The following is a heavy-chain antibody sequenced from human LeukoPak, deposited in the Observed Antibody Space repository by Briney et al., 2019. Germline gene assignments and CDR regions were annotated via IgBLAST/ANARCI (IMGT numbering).Heavy chain of an antibody. CDR3: ARDAAYFDSSGYYPDPLDY. CDR2: ISPSGDHR. J-gene: IGHJ4*02. D-gene: IGHD3-22*01. Sequence: GGSLRLSCAASGFSFSAYNINWVRQAPGKGLEWVSCISPSGDHRYYADSVRGRFTISRDNAKNSVYLQMNSLRAEDTDVYYCARDAAYFDSSGYYPDPLDYWGQGTLVSVSS. CDR1: GFSFSAYN. V-gene: IGHV3-21*01.